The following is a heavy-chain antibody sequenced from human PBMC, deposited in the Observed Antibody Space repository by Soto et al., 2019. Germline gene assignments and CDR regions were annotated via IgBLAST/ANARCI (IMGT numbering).Heavy chain of an antibody. CDR1: GGSISSNNW. CDR2: IYHSGST. J-gene: IGHJ5*02. CDR3: ARGLFYGGNLEHWFDP. D-gene: IGHD4-17*01. Sequence: PSETLSLTCAVSGGSISSNNWWSWVRQPPGKGLEWIGDIYHSGSTNFNPSLQSRVTISVDKSKNQFSLEVTSVTAADTAVYYCARGLFYGGNLEHWFDPWGHGTLVTVSS. V-gene: IGHV4-4*02.